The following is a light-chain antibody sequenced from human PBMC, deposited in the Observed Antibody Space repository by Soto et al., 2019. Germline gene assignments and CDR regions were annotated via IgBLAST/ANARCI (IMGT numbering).Light chain of an antibody. CDR3: QQYGSSPWT. V-gene: IGKV3-20*01. CDR2: GAS. J-gene: IGKJ1*01. Sequence: EIVLTQSPGTLSLSPGERATLSCRARQSVGSSYLAWYQRKPGQAPRLLIYGASRRATGIPDRFSGSGSGTDFTLTISRLEPEDFAVYYCQQYGSSPWTFGQGTKVDIK. CDR1: QSVGSSY.